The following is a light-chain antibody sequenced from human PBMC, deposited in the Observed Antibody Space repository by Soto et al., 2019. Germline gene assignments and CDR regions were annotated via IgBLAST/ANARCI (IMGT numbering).Light chain of an antibody. J-gene: IGKJ1*01. CDR2: GAS. CDR1: QSVSNSY. Sequence: EVVLTQSPGTLSLSPGERATLSCRASQSVSNSYLAWYQQKPGQAPRLLIYGASSRATGIPDRFSGSGSGTDFTLTISRLEPEDFVVYYCQQYGDSPRTFGQGTKVDIK. CDR3: QQYGDSPRT. V-gene: IGKV3-20*01.